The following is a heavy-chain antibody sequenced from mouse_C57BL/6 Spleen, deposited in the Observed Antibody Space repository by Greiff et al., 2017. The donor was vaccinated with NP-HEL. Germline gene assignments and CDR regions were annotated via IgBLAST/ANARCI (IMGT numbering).Heavy chain of an antibody. CDR2: ISYDGSN. V-gene: IGHV3-6*01. J-gene: IGHJ3*01. CDR3: AREGIGSSYVGFAY. CDR1: GYSITSGYY. D-gene: IGHD1-1*01. Sequence: EVKLMESGPGLVKPSQSLSLTCSVTGYSITSGYYWNWIRQFPGNKLEWMGYISYDGSNNYNPSLKNRISITRDTSKNQFFLKLNSVTTEDTATYYCAREGIGSSYVGFAYWGQGTLVTVSA.